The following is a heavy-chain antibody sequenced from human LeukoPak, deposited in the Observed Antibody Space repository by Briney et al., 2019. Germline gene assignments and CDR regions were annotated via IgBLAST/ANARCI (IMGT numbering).Heavy chain of an antibody. CDR3: ARVGATGTTSPFDY. D-gene: IGHD1-1*01. J-gene: IGHJ4*02. CDR1: GYTFTGYY. Sequence: ASVKVSCKASGYTFTGYYMHWVRQAPGQGLGWMGWINPNSGGTNYAQKFQGRVTMTSDTSISTAYMELSRLRSDDTAVYYCARVGATGTTSPFDYWGQGTLVTVSS. CDR2: INPNSGGT. V-gene: IGHV1-2*02.